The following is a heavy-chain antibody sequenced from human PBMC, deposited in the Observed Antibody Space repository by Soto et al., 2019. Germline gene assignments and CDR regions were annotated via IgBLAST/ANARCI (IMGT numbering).Heavy chain of an antibody. Sequence: QVQLVESGGGLVKPGGSLRLSCAASGFTFSSYGMHWVRQAPGKGLEWVAVIWYDGSNKYYADSVKGRFTISRDNSKNTLYLQMNSLRAEDTAVYYCAREVETYSSSVPDYWGQGTLVTVSS. J-gene: IGHJ4*02. CDR2: IWYDGSNK. V-gene: IGHV3-33*08. CDR3: AREVETYSSSVPDY. D-gene: IGHD6-19*01. CDR1: GFTFSSYG.